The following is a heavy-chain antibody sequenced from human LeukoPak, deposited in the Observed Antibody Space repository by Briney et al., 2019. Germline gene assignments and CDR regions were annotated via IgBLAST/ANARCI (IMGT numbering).Heavy chain of an antibody. D-gene: IGHD2-15*01. V-gene: IGHV1-8*01. CDR2: MNPNSGNT. Sequence: ASVKVSCKASGYTFTSYDINWVRQATGQGLEWMGWMNPNSGNTGYAQKFQGRVTMTRDTSTSTVYMELSSLRSEDTAVYYCAWAYCSGGSCYAGFRYGMDVWGQGTTVTVSS. J-gene: IGHJ6*02. CDR1: GYTFTSYD. CDR3: AWAYCSGGSCYAGFRYGMDV.